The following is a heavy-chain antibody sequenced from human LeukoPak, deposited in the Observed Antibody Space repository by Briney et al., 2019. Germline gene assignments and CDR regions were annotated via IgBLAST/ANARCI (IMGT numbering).Heavy chain of an antibody. CDR1: GGSFSGYY. D-gene: IGHD3-22*01. CDR3: ARDVPYDSSGYLEMGIDY. V-gene: IGHV4-34*01. J-gene: IGHJ4*02. CDR2: INHSGST. Sequence: SETLSLTCTVYGGSFSGYYWSWIRQPPGKGLEWIGEINHSGSTNYNPSLKSRVTISVDTSKNQFSLKLSSVTAADTAVYYCARDVPYDSSGYLEMGIDYWGQGTLVTVSS.